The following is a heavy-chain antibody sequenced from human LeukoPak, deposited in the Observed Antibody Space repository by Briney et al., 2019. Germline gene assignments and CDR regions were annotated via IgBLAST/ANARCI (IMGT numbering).Heavy chain of an antibody. J-gene: IGHJ4*02. CDR1: GFSFGSYP. V-gene: IGHV3-23*01. CDR3: ARDSSHYLGSSDY. D-gene: IGHD6-6*01. CDR2: ISETGGVT. Sequence: GGSLRLSCVVSGFSFGSYPMSWVRQAPGKGLEWVSVISETGGVTHYADSMKGRFTISGDNIKNTLNLQMNSLRAEDTAIYYCARDSSHYLGSSDYWGQGTLVTVSS.